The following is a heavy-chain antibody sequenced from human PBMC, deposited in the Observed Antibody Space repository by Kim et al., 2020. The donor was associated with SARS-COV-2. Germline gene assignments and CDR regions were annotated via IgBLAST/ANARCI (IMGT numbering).Heavy chain of an antibody. V-gene: IGHV4-34*01. CDR3: ARPNSSSSYFDY. Sequence: NTNLSLKIRVTISVDTSKNQFSMKLRSGTAADTAVYYCARPNSSSSYFDYWGQGTLVTVSS. J-gene: IGHJ4*02. D-gene: IGHD6-6*01.